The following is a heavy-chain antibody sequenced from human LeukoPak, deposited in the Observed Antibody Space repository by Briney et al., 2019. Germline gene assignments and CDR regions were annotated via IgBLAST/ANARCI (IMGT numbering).Heavy chain of an antibody. J-gene: IGHJ4*02. Sequence: GAPVKVSCKVSGYTLTELSMHWVRQAPGKGLEWMGGFDPEDGETIYAQKFQGRVTMTSDMSTSTVYMELSSLRFDDTAIYYCAREGAVATAMLSLDYWGQGALVTVSS. CDR3: AREGAVATAMLSLDY. V-gene: IGHV1-24*01. CDR1: GYTLTELS. D-gene: IGHD5-18*01. CDR2: FDPEDGET.